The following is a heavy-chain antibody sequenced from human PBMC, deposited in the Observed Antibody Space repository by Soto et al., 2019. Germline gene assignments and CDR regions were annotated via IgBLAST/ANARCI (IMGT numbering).Heavy chain of an antibody. Sequence: PGVTLRLSYAASGFTFSSYGMHWVRQDPGKGLEWVAFISYDGSNKYYADSVKGRFTISRDNSKNTLYLQMNSLRDEDTAVYYCARVIMDVWGQGTTVTVSS. V-gene: IGHV3-30*03. CDR1: GFTFSSYG. CDR3: ARVIMDV. CDR2: ISYDGSNK. J-gene: IGHJ6*02.